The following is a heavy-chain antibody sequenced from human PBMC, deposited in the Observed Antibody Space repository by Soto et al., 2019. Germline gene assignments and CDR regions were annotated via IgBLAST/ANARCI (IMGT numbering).Heavy chain of an antibody. Sequence: SVKVSCKASGGTFSSYAISWVRQAPGQGLEWMGGIIPIFGTANYAQKFQGRVTITADKSTSTAYMELSSLRSEDTAVYYCARSAGYDILTGSYASTYYYYGMDVWGQGATVTVSS. V-gene: IGHV1-69*06. CDR2: IIPIFGTA. D-gene: IGHD3-9*01. CDR1: GGTFSSYA. J-gene: IGHJ6*02. CDR3: ARSAGYDILTGSYASTYYYYGMDV.